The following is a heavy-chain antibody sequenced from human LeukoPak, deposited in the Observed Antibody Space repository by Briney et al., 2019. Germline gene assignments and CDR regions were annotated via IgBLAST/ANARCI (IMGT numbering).Heavy chain of an antibody. CDR3: ARAGPSSSWHQFDY. CDR1: GFTFSSYE. Sequence: GGSLRLSCAASGFTFSSYEMNWVRQAPGKGLEWISHISNIGDIIHYADSVEGRFTISRDNAKNSLYLQMNSLRAEDTAVYYCARAGPSSSWHQFDYWGQGTLVTVSS. D-gene: IGHD6-13*01. V-gene: IGHV3-48*03. CDR2: ISNIGDII. J-gene: IGHJ4*02.